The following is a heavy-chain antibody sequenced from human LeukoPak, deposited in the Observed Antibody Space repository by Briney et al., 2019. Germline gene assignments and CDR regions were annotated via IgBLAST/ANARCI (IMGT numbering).Heavy chain of an antibody. CDR3: ATLRFLEWFSYYYYMDV. Sequence: ATVKLSCKVSGYTFTDYYMHWVRQAPGKGLEWMGLVYPEDGETIYAEKFQGRVTITADTSTNTAYMELSSLRSEDTAVYYCATLRFLEWFSYYYYMDVWGKGTTVTVSS. V-gene: IGHV1-69-2*01. CDR1: GYTFTDYY. J-gene: IGHJ6*03. D-gene: IGHD3-3*01. CDR2: VYPEDGET.